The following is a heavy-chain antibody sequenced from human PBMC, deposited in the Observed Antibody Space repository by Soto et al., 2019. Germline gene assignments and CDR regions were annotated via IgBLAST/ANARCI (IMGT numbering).Heavy chain of an antibody. J-gene: IGHJ4*02. D-gene: IGHD5-12*01. CDR2: IWYDGSDK. CDR3: AKPLSGYSGYDPRLPDY. V-gene: IGHV3-30*02. Sequence: GGSLRLSCAASGFTFSSNGMHWVRQAPGKGLEWVAVIWYDGSDKYYADSVKGRFTISRDNSKNTLYLQMNSLRAEDTAVYYCAKPLSGYSGYDPRLPDYWGQGTLVTVSS. CDR1: GFTFSSNG.